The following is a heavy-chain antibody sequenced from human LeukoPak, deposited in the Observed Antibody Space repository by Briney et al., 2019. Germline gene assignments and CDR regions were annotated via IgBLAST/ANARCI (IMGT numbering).Heavy chain of an antibody. D-gene: IGHD1-1*01. Sequence: PGGSLRLSCAASGFAFSSYGINWVRQAPGKGLEWVSAIGGTGRTYYADPVKGRFTISRDNSKNTVFLQMNSLRAEDTAIFYCAKDMTTRGAFDIWGQGTMVTVSS. J-gene: IGHJ3*02. V-gene: IGHV3-23*01. CDR1: GFAFSSYG. CDR3: AKDMTTRGAFDI. CDR2: IGGTGRT.